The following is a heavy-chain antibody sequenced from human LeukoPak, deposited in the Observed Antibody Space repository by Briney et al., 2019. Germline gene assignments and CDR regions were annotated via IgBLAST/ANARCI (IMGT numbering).Heavy chain of an antibody. V-gene: IGHV1-2*06. CDR3: ARDASNWSAFDS. CDR1: GYTFSGYS. D-gene: IGHD1-20*01. J-gene: IGHJ5*01. CDR2: INPNSGVT. Sequence: GASVKVSCKASGYTFSGYSMHWARQAPGQGLEWMGRINPNSGVTYYAQKFQGRVTMTSDTSITTAYMELSSLTSDDTATYYCARDASNWSAFDSWGQGTLVIVSS.